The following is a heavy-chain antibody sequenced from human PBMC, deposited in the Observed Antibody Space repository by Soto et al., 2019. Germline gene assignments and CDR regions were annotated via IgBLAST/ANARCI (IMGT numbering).Heavy chain of an antibody. V-gene: IGHV3-23*01. D-gene: IGHD4-17*01. CDR1: GFTFSSYA. Sequence: EVQLLESGGGLVQPGGSLRLSCAASGFTFSSYAMSWVRQAPGKGLEWVSAISGSGGSTYYADSVKGRFTISRDNSKNTLYLQMNSLRAEDTAVYYCANWPEYGDWDYYYGMDVWGQGTTVTVSS. J-gene: IGHJ6*02. CDR2: ISGSGGST. CDR3: ANWPEYGDWDYYYGMDV.